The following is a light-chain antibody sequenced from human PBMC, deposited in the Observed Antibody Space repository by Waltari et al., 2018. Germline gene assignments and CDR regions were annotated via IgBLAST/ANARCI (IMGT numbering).Light chain of an antibody. CDR1: QSISTW. J-gene: IGKJ2*01. Sequence: DIQMTQSPSTVSASVGDRVTITCRASQSISTWLAWYQQKPGKAPKLLIYKASDLESGVPSRFSGSGSGTEFTLTISSLQPDDFATYYSQHYNTYPVTFGQGTKLDI. V-gene: IGKV1-5*03. CDR3: QHYNTYPVT. CDR2: KAS.